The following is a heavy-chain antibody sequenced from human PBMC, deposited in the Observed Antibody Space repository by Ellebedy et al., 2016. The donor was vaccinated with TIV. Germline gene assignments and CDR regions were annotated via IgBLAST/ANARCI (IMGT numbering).Heavy chain of an antibody. CDR2: IWYDGSNK. CDR3: ASDKGFGELAFDY. CDR1: GFTFSSYG. Sequence: PGGSLRLSCAASGFTFSSYGMHWVRQAPGKGLEWVAVIWYDGSNKYYADSVKGRFTISRDNSKNTLYLQMNSLRAEDTAVYYCASDKGFGELAFDYWGQGTLVTVSS. D-gene: IGHD3-10*01. V-gene: IGHV3-33*01. J-gene: IGHJ4*02.